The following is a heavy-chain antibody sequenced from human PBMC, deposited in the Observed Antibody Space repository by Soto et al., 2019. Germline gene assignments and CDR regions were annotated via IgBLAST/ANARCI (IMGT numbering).Heavy chain of an antibody. CDR3: ATGQQGLLGNF. CDR2: ITPYTGGS. CDR1: GYSFTGDY. J-gene: IGHJ4*02. V-gene: IGHV1-2*02. Sequence: QVQLVQSGAEVKTPGASVTVSCKVSGYSFTGDYLHWVREAPGQGLQWLGYITPYTGGSTYAQKFQGRVTMTRDTSITTLYMTLGRLTSDDTALYFCATGQQGLLGNFWGKGTLVTVSS. D-gene: IGHD1-26*01.